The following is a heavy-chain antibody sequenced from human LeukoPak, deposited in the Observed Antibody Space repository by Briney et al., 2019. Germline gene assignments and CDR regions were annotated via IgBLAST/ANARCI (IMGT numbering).Heavy chain of an antibody. CDR2: VRYDQVNK. CDR1: GFTFTSYG. V-gene: IGHV3-30*02. J-gene: IGHJ4*02. D-gene: IGHD3-10*01. CDR3: TSPTSLGF. Sequence: PGGSLRLSCAASGFTFTSYGMHWVLQAPGKGLEWVAFVRYDQVNKYYADSVKGRFTISRDNSKNTLYLQMNSLRPDDTAVYYCTSPTSLGFWGQGTLVTVSS.